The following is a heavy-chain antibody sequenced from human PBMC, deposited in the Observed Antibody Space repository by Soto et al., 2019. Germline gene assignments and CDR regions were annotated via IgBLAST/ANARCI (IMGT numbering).Heavy chain of an antibody. CDR2: ISYDGSNK. CDR3: AKGGRQWLTTSDINY. J-gene: IGHJ4*02. CDR1: GFTFSSYA. D-gene: IGHD6-19*01. V-gene: IGHV3-30-3*01. Sequence: PGGSLRLSCAASGFTFSSYAMHWVRQAPGKGLEGVAVISYDGSNKYYADSVKGRFTISRDNSKNTVSLEMTSLRAEDTAVYYCAKGGRQWLTTSDINYWGQGALVTVSS.